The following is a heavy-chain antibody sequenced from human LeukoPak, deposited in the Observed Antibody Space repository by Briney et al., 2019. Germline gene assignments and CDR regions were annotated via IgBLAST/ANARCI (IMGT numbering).Heavy chain of an antibody. J-gene: IGHJ4*02. CDR1: GYNFANYW. D-gene: IGHD6-13*01. CDR3: ARLGIVADGTSHFDY. V-gene: IGHV5-51*01. Sequence: GESLKISCKGSGYNFANYWIAWVRQMPGKGLEWMGIIYPDDSETRYSPSFQGQVTVSADKSISTAYLQWSSLKASDTAMYYCARLGIVADGTSHFDYWGQGTLVTVSS. CDR2: IYPDDSET.